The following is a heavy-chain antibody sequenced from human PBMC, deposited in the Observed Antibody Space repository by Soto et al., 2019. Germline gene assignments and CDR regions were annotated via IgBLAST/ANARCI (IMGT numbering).Heavy chain of an antibody. V-gene: IGHV1-69*13. CDR1: GGTFSSYA. CDR3: ARGQTPDAVYYYDSSGYTPALNY. J-gene: IGHJ4*01. D-gene: IGHD3-22*01. CDR2: IIPIFFTA. Sequence: SVKVSCKASGGTFSSYAISWVRQAPGQELEWMGGIIPIFFTANYAQKFQGRVTITAYESTSTVYMELSSLISEDTSVYYCARGQTPDAVYYYDSSGYTPALNYWG.